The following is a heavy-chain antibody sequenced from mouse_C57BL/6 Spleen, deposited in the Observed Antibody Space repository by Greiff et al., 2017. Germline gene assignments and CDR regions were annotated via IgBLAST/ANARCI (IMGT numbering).Heavy chain of an antibody. J-gene: IGHJ2*01. D-gene: IGHD3-2*02. CDR2: IYPGSGST. V-gene: IGHV1-55*01. CDR3: ARGSQLRLQPFDY. CDR1: GYTFTSYW. Sequence: QVQLQQPGAELVKPGASVKMSCKASGYTFTSYWITWVKQRPGQGLEWIGDIYPGSGSTNYNEKFKSKATLTVDTSSSTAYMQLSSLTSEDSSVYYCARGSQLRLQPFDYWCQVTTLTVSS.